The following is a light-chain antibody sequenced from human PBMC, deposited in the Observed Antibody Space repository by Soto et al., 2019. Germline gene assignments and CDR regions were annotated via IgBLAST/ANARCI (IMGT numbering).Light chain of an antibody. V-gene: IGKV3-11*01. J-gene: IGKJ5*01. CDR1: QSVSSS. Sequence: EIVLTQSPATLSLSPGERATLSCRTSQSVSSSFAWYQQKPGRAARLLIYYASNRATGIPARFIGSGSGTDFTLTISSLEPEDFAVYYCQQRSNWPITFGQGTRLEIK. CDR2: YAS. CDR3: QQRSNWPIT.